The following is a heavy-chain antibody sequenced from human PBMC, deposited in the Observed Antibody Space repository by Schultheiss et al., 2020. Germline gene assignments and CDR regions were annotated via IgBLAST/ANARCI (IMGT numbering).Heavy chain of an antibody. Sequence: WGSLRLSCAASGFTFSSYGMHWVRQAPGKGLEWVAVIWYDGSNKYYADSVKGRFTISRDNSQNTLYVQMNSLRGEDTAVYSCARGHVYDTSGYPYAFDIWGQGTTVTVSS. CDR2: IWYDGSNK. V-gene: IGHV3-33*01. CDR3: ARGHVYDTSGYPYAFDI. D-gene: IGHD3-22*01. CDR1: GFTFSSYG. J-gene: IGHJ3*02.